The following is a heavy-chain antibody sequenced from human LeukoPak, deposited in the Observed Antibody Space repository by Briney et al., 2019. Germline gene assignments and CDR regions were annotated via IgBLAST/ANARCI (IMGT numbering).Heavy chain of an antibody. CDR3: ARVLTVYYYGVDV. V-gene: IGHV3-48*03. Sequence: GGSLRLSCAASGFTFSSYEMNWVRQAPGKGLEWVSYISSSGSTIYYADSVKGRFTISRDNAKNSLYLQMNSLRAEDTAVYYCARVLTVYYYGVDVWGQGTTVTVSS. J-gene: IGHJ6*02. CDR2: ISSSGSTI. CDR1: GFTFSSYE.